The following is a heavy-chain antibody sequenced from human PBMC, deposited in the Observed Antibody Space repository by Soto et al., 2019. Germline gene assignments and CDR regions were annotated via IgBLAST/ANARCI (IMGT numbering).Heavy chain of an antibody. CDR2: ISYDGSNK. J-gene: IGHJ4*02. V-gene: IGHV3-30*18. CDR1: GFTFSSYA. Sequence: QVQLVESGGGVVQPGRSLRLSCAASGFTFSSYAMHWVRQAPGKGLEWVAVISYDGSNKYYADSVKGRFTISRDNSKNTLYLQMNSLRAEDTAVYYCAKKGDDSSGYYYSGNYFDYWGQGTLVTVSS. D-gene: IGHD3-22*01. CDR3: AKKGDDSSGYYYSGNYFDY.